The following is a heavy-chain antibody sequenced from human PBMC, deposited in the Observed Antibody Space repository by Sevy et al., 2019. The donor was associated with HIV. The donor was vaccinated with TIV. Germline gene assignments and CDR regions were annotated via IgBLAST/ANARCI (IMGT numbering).Heavy chain of an antibody. J-gene: IGHJ6*02. D-gene: IGHD1-26*01. V-gene: IGHV3-30*18. Sequence: GESLKISCMGSGFSFSYYGIHWVRQAPGKGLDWVALISHDGINEYYADSVKGRFTISRDNSKNTVYLEMNSLRNEDTAIYFCANAYSGSYSHSYLYALDVWGQGTTVTVSS. CDR2: ISHDGINE. CDR1: GFSFSYYG. CDR3: ANAYSGSYSHSYLYALDV.